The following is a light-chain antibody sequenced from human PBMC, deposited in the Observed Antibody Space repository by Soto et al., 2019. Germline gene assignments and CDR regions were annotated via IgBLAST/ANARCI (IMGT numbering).Light chain of an antibody. V-gene: IGLV2-14*01. J-gene: IGLJ2*01. CDR3: ISYTSSSTLAVV. Sequence: QSALTQPASVSGSPGQSITISCTGTSSDVGGYNYVSWYQQHPGKAPKLMIYDVSNRPSGVSNRFSGSKSGNTASLTISGLQAEDEADYYCISYTSSSTLAVVFGGGTQLTVL. CDR2: DVS. CDR1: SSDVGGYNY.